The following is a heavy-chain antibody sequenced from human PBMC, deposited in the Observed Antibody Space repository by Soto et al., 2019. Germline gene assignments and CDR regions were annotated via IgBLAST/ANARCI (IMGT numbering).Heavy chain of an antibody. Sequence: SVKVSCKASGGTFSSYAISWVRQAPGQGLEWMGGIIPIFGTANYAQKFQGRVTITADESTSTAYMELSSLRSEDTAVYYCARDTSLADYYYYGMDVWGQGTTVTVS. J-gene: IGHJ6*02. CDR3: ARDTSLADYYYYGMDV. V-gene: IGHV1-69*13. D-gene: IGHD3-3*02. CDR1: GGTFSSYA. CDR2: IIPIFGTA.